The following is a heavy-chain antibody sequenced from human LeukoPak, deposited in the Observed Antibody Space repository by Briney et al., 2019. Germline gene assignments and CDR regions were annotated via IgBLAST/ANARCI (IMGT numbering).Heavy chain of an antibody. CDR1: GGSISNYY. D-gene: IGHD3-22*01. Sequence: PSQTLSLTCTVSGGSISNYYCSWIRQPPGKGLEWIGFIYYSGSTNSNPSLKSRVTISVDTSKNQFSLKLSSVTAADTAVYYCARGGVYYYDSSDRGAFDIWGQGTMVTVSS. CDR2: IYYSGST. CDR3: ARGGVYYYDSSDRGAFDI. J-gene: IGHJ3*02. V-gene: IGHV4-59*12.